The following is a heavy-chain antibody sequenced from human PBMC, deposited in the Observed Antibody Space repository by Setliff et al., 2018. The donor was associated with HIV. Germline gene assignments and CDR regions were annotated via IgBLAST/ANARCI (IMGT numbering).Heavy chain of an antibody. CDR2: IYPNGNT. CDR3: ARHSYYASGSYSYYDGMDV. V-gene: IGHV4-61*02. CDR1: GDSISGGRHY. J-gene: IGHJ6*02. Sequence: PSETLSLTCIVSGDSISGGRHYLSWIRQTAGKGLEWIGRIYPNGNTKYNPSLQSRVTISIDTAKNQFSLKLSSVTAADTAVYYCARHSYYASGSYSYYDGMDVWGQGTTVTVSS. D-gene: IGHD3-10*01.